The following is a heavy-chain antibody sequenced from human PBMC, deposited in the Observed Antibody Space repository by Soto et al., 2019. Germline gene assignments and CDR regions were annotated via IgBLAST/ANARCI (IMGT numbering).Heavy chain of an antibody. CDR2: ISPSGTT. Sequence: SETLSLTCSLYSGSLSGYYWSWIRQPPGKGLEWIGEISPSGTTNYSPSPKSRVSISVDTSKNQFSLNLTSLTAADTAVYYCASAPKVSGSAQTRPDFWGQGSLVTVSS. V-gene: IGHV4-34*01. CDR1: SGSLSGYY. CDR3: ASAPKVSGSAQTRPDF. D-gene: IGHD6-6*01. J-gene: IGHJ4*02.